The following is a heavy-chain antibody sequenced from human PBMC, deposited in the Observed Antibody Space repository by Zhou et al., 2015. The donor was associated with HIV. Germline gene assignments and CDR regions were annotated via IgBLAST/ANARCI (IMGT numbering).Heavy chain of an antibody. V-gene: IGHV1-69*12. CDR3: ASREVYGSGSYYYY. Sequence: QVQLVQSGAEVKKPGSSVKVSCKASGGTFSSYAISWVRQAPGQGLEWMGGIIPIFGTANYAQKFQGRVTITADESTSTAYMELSSLRSEDTAVYYCASREVYGSGSYYYYWGQGTLGHRLL. J-gene: IGHJ4*02. CDR1: GGTFSSYA. D-gene: IGHD3-10*01. CDR2: IIPIFGTA.